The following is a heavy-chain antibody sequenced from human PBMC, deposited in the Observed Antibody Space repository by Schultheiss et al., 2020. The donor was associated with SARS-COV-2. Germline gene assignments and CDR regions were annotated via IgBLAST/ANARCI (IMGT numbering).Heavy chain of an antibody. CDR1: GGSFSGYY. CDR3: ARMTPVAETGEIDY. D-gene: IGHD6-19*01. J-gene: IGHJ4*02. V-gene: IGHV4-34*01. Sequence: SETLSLTCAVYGGSFSGYYWSWIRQPPGKGLEWIGQINHSVSTNYNPSLKSRVTISVDTSKNQFSLKLSSVTAADTAVYYCARMTPVAETGEIDYWGQGTLVTVSS. CDR2: INHSVST.